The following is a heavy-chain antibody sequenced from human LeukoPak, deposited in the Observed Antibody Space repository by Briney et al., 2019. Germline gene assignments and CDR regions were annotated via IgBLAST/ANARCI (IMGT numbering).Heavy chain of an antibody. CDR2: INHSGST. CDR1: GGSISSSSYY. V-gene: IGHV4-39*07. CDR3: ARGTEHIVVVTAKYFDY. D-gene: IGHD2-21*02. J-gene: IGHJ4*02. Sequence: NASETLSLTCTVSGGSISSSSYYWSWIRQPPGKGLEWIGEINHSGSTNYNPSLKSRVTISVDTSKNQFSLKLSSVTAADTAVYYCARGTEHIVVVTAKYFDYWGQGTLVTVSS.